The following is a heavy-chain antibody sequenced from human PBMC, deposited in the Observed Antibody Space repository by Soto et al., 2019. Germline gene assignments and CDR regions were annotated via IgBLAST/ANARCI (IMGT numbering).Heavy chain of an antibody. CDR3: ARSRSGAVADSFDF. CDR1: GFTFSRYA. V-gene: IGHV3-30*04. Sequence: QVQVVESGGGVVQPGRSLRLSCAASGFTFSRYAIHWVRQAPGKGLEWVAVISKDGSNKYSVDSMKGRFTISRDNSRNTLDLQMSSLRDEDAAVYYCARSRSGAVADSFDFWCQGTLVTVSS. CDR2: ISKDGSNK. J-gene: IGHJ4*02. D-gene: IGHD3-10*01.